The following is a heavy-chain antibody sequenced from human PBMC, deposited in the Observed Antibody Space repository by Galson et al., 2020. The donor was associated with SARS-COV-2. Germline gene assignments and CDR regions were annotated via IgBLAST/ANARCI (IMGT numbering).Heavy chain of an antibody. V-gene: IGHV1-3*01. CDR3: ARASSDDLNYYYYGMDV. D-gene: IGHD6-6*01. CDR2: INAGNGNT. J-gene: IGHJ6*02. CDR1: GYTFTSYA. Sequence: GESLKISCKASGYTFTSYAMHWVRQAPRQRLEWMGWINAGNGNTKYSQKFQGRVTITRDTSASTAYMELSSLRAEDTAVYYCARASSDDLNYYYYGMDVWGQGTTVTGSS.